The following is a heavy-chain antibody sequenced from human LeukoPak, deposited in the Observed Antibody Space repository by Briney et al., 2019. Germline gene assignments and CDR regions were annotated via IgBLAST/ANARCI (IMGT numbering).Heavy chain of an antibody. J-gene: IGHJ3*02. CDR2: IIPIFGTA. CDR1: GGTFSSYA. CDR3: AREGYCSGGSCYPGAFDI. D-gene: IGHD2-15*01. V-gene: IGHV1-69*05. Sequence: SVKASCKASGGTFSSYAISWVRQAPGQGLEWMGRIIPIFGTANYAQKFQGRVTITTDESTSTAYMELSSLRSEDTAVYYCAREGYCSGGSCYPGAFDIWGQGTMVTVSS.